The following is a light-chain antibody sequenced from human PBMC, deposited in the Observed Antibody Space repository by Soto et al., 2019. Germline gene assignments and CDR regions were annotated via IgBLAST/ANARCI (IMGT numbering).Light chain of an antibody. CDR2: DVS. V-gene: IGLV2-14*01. CDR3: CSYTTSNTRQIV. J-gene: IGLJ1*01. Sequence: QSAVSQPASLSVSPGQSITISCTGTSSGGGGYNYVSWYQQHTGKAPKFMIYDVSNRPSGVSNRFSGSKSGNTASLTISGLQAEDEADYYCCSYTTSNTRQIVFGTGTKLTVL. CDR1: SSGGGGYNY.